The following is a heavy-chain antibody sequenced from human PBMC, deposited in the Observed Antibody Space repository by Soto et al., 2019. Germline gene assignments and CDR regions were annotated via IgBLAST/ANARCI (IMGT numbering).Heavy chain of an antibody. Sequence: ALSLSWTASGFTFSSYGMHWVRQAPGRGVELVAVISYDGSNKYYSDSVKGRFTISRYNSKNTLYLQMNSLSAEDTAVYYCANEDVTGTVMGLLDXWGQGTWVIVSX. J-gene: IGHJ4*02. CDR2: ISYDGSNK. V-gene: IGHV3-30*18. CDR3: ANEDVTGTVMGLLDX. CDR1: GFTFSSYG. D-gene: IGHD1-20*01.